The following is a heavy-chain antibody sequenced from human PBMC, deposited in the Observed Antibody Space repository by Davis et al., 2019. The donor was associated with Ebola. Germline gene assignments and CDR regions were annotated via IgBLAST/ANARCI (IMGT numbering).Heavy chain of an antibody. CDR1: GFTFNSYT. CDR3: TRDEAYYDFWSGDKSPQYYYGMDV. Sequence: GGSLRLSCAASGFTFNSYTMNWVRQAPGKGLEWVSSISSSGNYIYYADSMKARFTISRDNAKNALYLQMNSLRAEDTAVYYCTRDEAYYDFWSGDKSPQYYYGMDVWGQGTTVTVSS. J-gene: IGHJ6*02. V-gene: IGHV3-21*01. CDR2: ISSSGNYI. D-gene: IGHD3-3*01.